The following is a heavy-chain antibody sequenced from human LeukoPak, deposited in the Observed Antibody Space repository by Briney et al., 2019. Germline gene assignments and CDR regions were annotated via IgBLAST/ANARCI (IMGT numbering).Heavy chain of an antibody. V-gene: IGHV3-23*01. J-gene: IGHJ5*02. CDR1: GFTFSSYA. CDR3: AKGTRVVRGVIINPLIDP. CDR2: ISGSGGST. Sequence: PGGSLRLSCAASGFTFSSYAMSWVRQAPRKGLEWVSAISGSGGSTYYADSVKGRFTISRDNSKNTLYLQMNSLRAEDTAVYYCAKGTRVVRGVIINPLIDPWGQGTLVTVSS. D-gene: IGHD3-10*01.